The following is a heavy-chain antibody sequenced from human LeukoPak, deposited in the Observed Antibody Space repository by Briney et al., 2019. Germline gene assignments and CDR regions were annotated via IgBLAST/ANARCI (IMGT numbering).Heavy chain of an antibody. V-gene: IGHV1-69*04. J-gene: IGHJ4*02. CDR1: GGTFSSYA. D-gene: IGHD3-3*01. CDR3: ARDPSVWSGYSDY. Sequence: SVKVFCKASGGTFSSYAISWVRQAPGQGLEWMGRIIPILGIANYAQKFQGRVTITADKSTSTAYMELSSLRSEDTAVYYCARDPSVWSGYSDYWGQGTLVTVSS. CDR2: IIPILGIA.